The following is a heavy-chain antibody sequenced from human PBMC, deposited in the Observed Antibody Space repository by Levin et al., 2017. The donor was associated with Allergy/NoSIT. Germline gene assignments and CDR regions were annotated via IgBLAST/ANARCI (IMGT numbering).Heavy chain of an antibody. V-gene: IGHV4-34*01. CDR1: GGSFSGYY. D-gene: IGHD3-10*01. CDR3: ARGFYGSGSYSSGLVY. CDR2: INHSGST. J-gene: IGHJ4*02. Sequence: PSETLSLTCAVYGGSFSGYYWSWIRQPPGKGLEWIGEINHSGSTNYNPSLKSRVTISVDTSKNQFSLKLSSVTAADTAVYYCARGFYGSGSYSSGLVYWGQGTLVTVSS.